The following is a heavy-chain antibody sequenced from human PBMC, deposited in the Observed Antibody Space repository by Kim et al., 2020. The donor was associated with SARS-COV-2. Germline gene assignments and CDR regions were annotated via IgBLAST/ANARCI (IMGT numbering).Heavy chain of an antibody. CDR2: IIPILGIA. V-gene: IGHV1-69*04. D-gene: IGHD2-21*01. CDR3: ARDHGVIAMVLSLGWFDP. CDR1: GGTFSSYT. J-gene: IGHJ5*02. Sequence: SVKVSCKASGGTFSSYTISWVRQAPGQGLEWMGRIIPILGIANYAQKFQGRVTITADKSTSTAYMELSSLRSEDTAVYYCARDHGVIAMVLSLGWFDPWGQGTLVTVSS.